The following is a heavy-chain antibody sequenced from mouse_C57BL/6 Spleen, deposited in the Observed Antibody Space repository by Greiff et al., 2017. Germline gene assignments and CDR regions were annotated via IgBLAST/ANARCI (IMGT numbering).Heavy chain of an antibody. Sequence: EVKLQQSGPELVKPGASVKISCKASGYTFTDYYMNWVKQSHGKSLEWIGDINPNNGGTSYNQKFKGKATLTVDKSSSTAYMELRSLTSEDSAVYYCAKEDDYDEGYYFDYWGQGTTLTVSS. J-gene: IGHJ2*01. V-gene: IGHV1-26*01. CDR1: GYTFTDYY. CDR2: INPNNGGT. CDR3: AKEDDYDEGYYFDY. D-gene: IGHD2-4*01.